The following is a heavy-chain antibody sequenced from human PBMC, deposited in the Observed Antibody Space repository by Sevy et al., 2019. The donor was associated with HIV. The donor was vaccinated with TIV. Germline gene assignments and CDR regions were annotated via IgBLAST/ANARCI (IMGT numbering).Heavy chain of an antibody. Sequence: GGSLRLSCAASGFTFTINALTWFRKAPGKGLEGVSVISVIGGSKYDADPVKGRFTSSRDNSKNTLNLQMNSLRADDTAVYYCAKALNPALESMIEVIFRTLKGFDVWGQGTMVTVSS. D-gene: IGHD3-22*01. V-gene: IGHV3-23*01. CDR3: AKALNPALESMIEVIFRTLKGFDV. J-gene: IGHJ3*01. CDR1: GFTFTINA. CDR2: ISVIGGSK.